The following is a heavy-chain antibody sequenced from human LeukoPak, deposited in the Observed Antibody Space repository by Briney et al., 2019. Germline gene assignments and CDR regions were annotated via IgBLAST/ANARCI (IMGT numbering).Heavy chain of an antibody. D-gene: IGHD5-18*01. CDR1: GYTFTGYY. Sequence: ASMKVSCKASGYTFTGYYMHWVRQAPGQGLQWMGWINPNSGDVNYAQKFQDRVIMTRDTSITTAYMELSRLTSDDTAVYYCARGPFRNVDIAMVASRFDPWGQGTLVTVSS. J-gene: IGHJ5*02. CDR3: ARGPFRNVDIAMVASRFDP. CDR2: INPNSGDV. V-gene: IGHV1-2*02.